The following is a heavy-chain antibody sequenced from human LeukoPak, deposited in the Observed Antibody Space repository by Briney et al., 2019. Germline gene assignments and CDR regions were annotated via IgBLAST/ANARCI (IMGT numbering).Heavy chain of an antibody. J-gene: IGHJ5*02. D-gene: IGHD2-2*01. CDR3: ARDPRWLTPDCTSTSCYENYFDP. V-gene: IGHV4-38-2*02. CDR2: NYHSGSS. Sequence: SETLSLTCAVSGYSISSGYQRAWIRQSPGKGLEWIGSNYHSGSSHYNASLNSRVLISVETSKNQFSLKLSSVTAADTAVYYCARDPRWLTPDCTSTSCYENYFDPWGQGTLVTVSS. CDR1: GYSISSGYQ.